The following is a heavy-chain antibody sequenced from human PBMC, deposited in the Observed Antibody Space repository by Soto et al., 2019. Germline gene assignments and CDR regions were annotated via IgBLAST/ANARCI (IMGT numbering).Heavy chain of an antibody. D-gene: IGHD6-13*01. J-gene: IGHJ5*01. Sequence: SETLSLTCTVSGAFISGYYWSWIRQPAGKGLEWIGRIYTSGSTKYSPSLKSRATMSVDTSKKQFSLKLNSVIAADTAVYYCARESTVAGTDNWFDSWGQGTLVTVSS. CDR2: IYTSGST. V-gene: IGHV4-4*07. CDR1: GAFISGYY. CDR3: ARESTVAGTDNWFDS.